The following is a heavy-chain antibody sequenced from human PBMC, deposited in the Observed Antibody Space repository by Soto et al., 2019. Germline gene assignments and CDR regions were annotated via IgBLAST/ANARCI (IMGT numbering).Heavy chain of an antibody. D-gene: IGHD1-1*01. CDR3: ARSGGTYYFDH. Sequence: QVQLVQSGAEVRKPGSSVNVSCKASGTTFSTHGIHWVRQAPGQGLEWMGGFVPMFSSSNDAQKFQGRLTIVADESTNSAYMELSSLRADDSAIYYCARSGGTYYFDHWGQGTLVTVSS. V-gene: IGHV1-69*01. CDR2: FVPMFSSS. CDR1: GTTFSTHG. J-gene: IGHJ4*02.